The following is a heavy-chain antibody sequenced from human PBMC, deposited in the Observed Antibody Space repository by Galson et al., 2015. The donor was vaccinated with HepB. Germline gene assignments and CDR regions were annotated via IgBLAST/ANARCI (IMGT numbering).Heavy chain of an antibody. D-gene: IGHD2-21*01. CDR3: VKSLIVVPGVPTYFDR. CDR1: GFTFRSYA. J-gene: IGHJ5*02. Sequence: SLRLSCAASGFTFRSYAMDWVRQAPGKELEWVSGISWNGDKIGYADSVKGRFTISRDNAKNSVFLQMNTLRTEDTAFYYCVKSLIVVPGVPTYFDRGGQRTLVTVSA. V-gene: IGHV3-9*01. CDR2: ISWNGDKI.